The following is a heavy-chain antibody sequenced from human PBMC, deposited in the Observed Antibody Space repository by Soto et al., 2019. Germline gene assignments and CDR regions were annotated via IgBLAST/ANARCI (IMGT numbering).Heavy chain of an antibody. CDR1: GYTFSSYA. V-gene: IGHV3-23*01. D-gene: IGHD3-22*01. CDR2: ISDSGHST. CDR3: AKTRRGYYQGDAFDI. J-gene: IGHJ3*02. Sequence: EVQLLESGGDLVQPGGSLRLSCAASGYTFSSYAMNWVRQAPGKGLEWVSSISDSGHSTYYADSVKGRFTISRDNSRNTLYLQMYSLRVEDTAVYYCAKTRRGYYQGDAFDIWGQGTMVTVSS.